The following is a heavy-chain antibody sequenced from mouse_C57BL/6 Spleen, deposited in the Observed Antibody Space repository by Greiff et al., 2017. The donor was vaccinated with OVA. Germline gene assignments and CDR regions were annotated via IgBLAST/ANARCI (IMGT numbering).Heavy chain of an antibody. CDR3: ARSSHYYGSSYWYFDV. CDR1: GYSFTSYY. Sequence: QVQLQQSGPELVKPGASVKISCKASGYSFTSYYIHWVKQRPGQGLEWIGWIYPGSGNTKYNEKFKGKATLTADPSSSTAYMQLSSLTSEDSAVYYCARSSHYYGSSYWYFDVWGTGTTVTVSS. J-gene: IGHJ1*03. V-gene: IGHV1-66*01. CDR2: IYPGSGNT. D-gene: IGHD1-1*01.